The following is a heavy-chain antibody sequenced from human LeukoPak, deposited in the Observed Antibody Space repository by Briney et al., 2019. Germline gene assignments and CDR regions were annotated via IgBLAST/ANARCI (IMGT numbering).Heavy chain of an antibody. V-gene: IGHV4-38-2*02. D-gene: IGHD6-6*01. Sequence: SETLSLTCTVSGYSISSGYYWGWIRQPPGKGLEWIGSIYHSGSTYYNPSLKSRVTMSVDTSKNQFSLKLSSVTAADTAVYYCARDFGGRIAAPLGRHWFDPWGQGTLVTVSS. CDR3: ARDFGGRIAAPLGRHWFDP. J-gene: IGHJ5*02. CDR1: GYSISSGYY. CDR2: IYHSGST.